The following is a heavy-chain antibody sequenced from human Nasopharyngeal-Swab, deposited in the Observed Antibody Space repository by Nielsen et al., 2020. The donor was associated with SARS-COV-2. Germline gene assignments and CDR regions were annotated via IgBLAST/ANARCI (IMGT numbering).Heavy chain of an antibody. CDR1: GAFISGHH. D-gene: IGHD3-22*01. Sequence: SETLSLTCTVSGAFISGHHWSWIRQPPGKGLEWIGYVSYSGITNYNPSLNSRVTISADSSKNQFSLELGSVTAADTAVYYCAREEYYYDSSDNYYRAFDNWGQGTLVSVSS. V-gene: IGHV4-59*11. J-gene: IGHJ4*02. CDR2: VSYSGIT. CDR3: AREEYYYDSSDNYYRAFDN.